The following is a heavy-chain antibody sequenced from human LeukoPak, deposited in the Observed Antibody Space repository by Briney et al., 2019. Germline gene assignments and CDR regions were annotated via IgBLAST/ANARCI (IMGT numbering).Heavy chain of an antibody. CDR2: INGDGSSI. CDR1: GLTLSYYW. D-gene: IGHD2-8*01. V-gene: IGHV3-74*01. Sequence: PGGSLRLSCAACGLTLSYYWMHWVRQDPGKGLVWVSRINGDGSSIRYADSVKGRFTISRDNAKNTLYLQINSLRAEDTAVYYCARALMGVEDYWGQGTLVTVSS. CDR3: ARALMGVEDY. J-gene: IGHJ4*02.